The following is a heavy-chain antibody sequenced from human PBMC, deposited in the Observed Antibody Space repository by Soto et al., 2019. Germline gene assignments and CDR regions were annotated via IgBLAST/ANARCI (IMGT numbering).Heavy chain of an antibody. CDR3: ARGGYSYGYGHFDY. CDR1: GYIFTSYG. J-gene: IGHJ4*02. V-gene: IGHV1-69*13. D-gene: IGHD5-18*01. Sequence: ASVKVSCKASGYIFTSYGISWVRQAPGQGLEWMGGIIPIFGTANYAQKFQGRVTITADESTSTAYTELSSLRSEDTAVYYCARGGYSYGYGHFDYWGQGTLVTVSS. CDR2: IIPIFGTA.